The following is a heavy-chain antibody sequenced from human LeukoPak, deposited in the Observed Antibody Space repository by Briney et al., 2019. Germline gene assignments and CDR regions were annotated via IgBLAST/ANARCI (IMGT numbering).Heavy chain of an antibody. V-gene: IGHV3-53*01. CDR1: GFTVSSNY. D-gene: IGHD4-23*01. CDR2: IYSGGST. Sequence: GGSLRLSCAASGFTVSSNYMSWVRQAPGKGLEWVSVIYSGGSTYYADSVRGRFTISRDNSKNTLYLQMNSLRAEDTAVYYCASLTVGGPVDYWGQGTLVTVSS. CDR3: ASLTVGGPVDY. J-gene: IGHJ4*02.